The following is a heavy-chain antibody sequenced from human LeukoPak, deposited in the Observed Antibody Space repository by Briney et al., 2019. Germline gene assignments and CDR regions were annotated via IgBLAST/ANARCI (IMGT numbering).Heavy chain of an antibody. J-gene: IGHJ4*02. V-gene: IGHV3-33*01. D-gene: IGHD4-11*01. CDR1: GFTFRTYG. CDR3: ARVSDYSNYFDF. CDR2: IWYDGSTK. Sequence: GGSLRHSCAASGFTFRTYGMHWVRQAPGKGLEWVAIIWYDGSTKYYAESVKGRFTISRDNSKNMLYLQMNSLRAEDTAVYYCARVSDYSNYFDFWGQGTLVTVSS.